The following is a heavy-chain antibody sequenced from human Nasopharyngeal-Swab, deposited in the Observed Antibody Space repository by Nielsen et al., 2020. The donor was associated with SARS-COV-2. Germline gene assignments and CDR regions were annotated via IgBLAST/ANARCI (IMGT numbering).Heavy chain of an antibody. V-gene: IGHV4-30-4*01. D-gene: IGHD3-10*01. CDR2: IYYSGST. CDR1: GGSISSGDYY. CDR3: ARDRWFGEPDYYYYGMDV. J-gene: IGHJ6*02. Sequence: SETLSLTCTVSGGSISSGDYYWSWIRQPPGKGLEWIGYIYYSGSTYYNPSLKSRVTISVETSKKKFSLKLSSVTAADTAVYYCARDRWFGEPDYYYYGMDVWGQGTTVTVSS.